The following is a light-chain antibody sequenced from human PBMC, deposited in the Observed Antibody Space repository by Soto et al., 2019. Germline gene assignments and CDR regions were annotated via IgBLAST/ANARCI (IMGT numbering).Light chain of an antibody. CDR2: TDD. CDR3: ASWDDDLNGPI. CDR1: HSNVGVNA. Sequence: QSVLTQPPSASGTPGQRVVISCSGSHSNVGVNAISWYQHLPGTAPRLLLHTDDQRPSGIPDRFSGSHSGTSASLAIIRLQSEDEGHYYCASWDDDLNGPIFGGGTKLTVL. J-gene: IGLJ2*01. V-gene: IGLV1-44*01.